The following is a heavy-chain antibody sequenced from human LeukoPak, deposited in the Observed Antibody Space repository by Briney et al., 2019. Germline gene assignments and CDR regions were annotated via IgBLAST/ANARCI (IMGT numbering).Heavy chain of an antibody. CDR3: ARTKIDYDSSGYSYYYYYGMDV. V-gene: IGHV3-66*01. CDR1: GFTVSSNY. CDR2: IYSSGST. J-gene: IGHJ6*02. Sequence: PGGSLRLSCAASGFTVSSNYMSWVRQAPGKGLEWVSVIYSSGSTHYADSVKGRFTISRDNSKNTLYLQMNSLRAEDTAVYYCARTKIDYDSSGYSYYYYYGMDVWGQGTTVTVSS. D-gene: IGHD3-22*01.